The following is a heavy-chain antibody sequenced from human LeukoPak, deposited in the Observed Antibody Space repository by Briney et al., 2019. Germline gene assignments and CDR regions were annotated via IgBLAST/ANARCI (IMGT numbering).Heavy chain of an antibody. CDR2: IIPIFGTA. CDR3: ARSDIVVVPAATDHDAFDI. CDR1: GGTFSSYA. D-gene: IGHD2-2*01. Sequence: GASVKVSCKASGGTFSSYAISWVRQAPGQGLEWMGGIIPIFGTANYAQKFQGRVTITTDESTTAYMELSSLRSEDTAVYYCARSDIVVVPAATDHDAFDIWGQGTMVTVSS. J-gene: IGHJ3*02. V-gene: IGHV1-69*05.